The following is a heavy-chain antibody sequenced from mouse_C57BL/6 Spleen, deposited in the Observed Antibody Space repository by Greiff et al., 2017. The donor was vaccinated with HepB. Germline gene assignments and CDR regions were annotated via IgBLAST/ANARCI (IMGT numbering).Heavy chain of an antibody. CDR2: IYPGDGDT. CDR1: GYAFSSYW. Sequence: QVQLQQSGAELVKPGASVKISCKASGYAFSSYWMNWVKQRPGKGLEWIGQIYPGDGDTNYNGKFKGKATLTADKTSSTAYMQLSSLTSVDSAVYFCARKRDWDDYFDYWGQGTTLTVSS. J-gene: IGHJ2*01. CDR3: ARKRDWDDYFDY. D-gene: IGHD4-1*01. V-gene: IGHV1-80*01.